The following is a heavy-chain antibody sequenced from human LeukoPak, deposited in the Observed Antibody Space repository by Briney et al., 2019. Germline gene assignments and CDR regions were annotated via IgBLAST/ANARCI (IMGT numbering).Heavy chain of an antibody. CDR3: AKDRLIVATTWDY. Sequence: GGSLRLSCAASGFTFSSYAMSWVRQAPGKGREWVSAISGSGGSTHYADSVKGRFTISRDNSKSTLYLQMNSLRAEDTAEYYCAKDRLIVATTWDYWGQGTLVTVSS. D-gene: IGHD5-12*01. J-gene: IGHJ4*02. V-gene: IGHV3-23*01. CDR1: GFTFSSYA. CDR2: ISGSGGST.